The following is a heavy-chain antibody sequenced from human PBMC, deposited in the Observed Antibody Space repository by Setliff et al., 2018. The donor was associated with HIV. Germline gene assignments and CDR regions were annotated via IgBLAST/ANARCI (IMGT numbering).Heavy chain of an antibody. CDR3: ARSPEWGAGGIDS. CDR1: GGSISRYY. CDR2: VYFTGHT. Sequence: SETLSLTCTVSGGSISRYYWSWIRQSPGKGLEWIGYVYFTGHTNFNPSLKSRVTMSIDTPQNQFSLTLTSVTAADTAVYYCARSPEWGAGGIDSWGQGTLVTVS. J-gene: IGHJ4*02. D-gene: IGHD1-26*01. V-gene: IGHV4-59*01.